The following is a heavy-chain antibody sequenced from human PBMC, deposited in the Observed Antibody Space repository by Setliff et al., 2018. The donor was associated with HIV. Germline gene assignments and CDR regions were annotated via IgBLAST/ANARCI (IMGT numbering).Heavy chain of an antibody. CDR3: ARRGGASSSWYDWYFDL. D-gene: IGHD6-13*01. V-gene: IGHV4-39*01. Sequence: PSETLSLTCTVSGGSISSSSYYWGWIRQPPGKGLEWIGSIYYSGGTYYNPSLKSRVTISVDTSKNQFSLKLSSVTAADTAVHYCARRGGASSSWYDWYFDLWGRGTLVTVSS. CDR1: GGSISSSSYY. J-gene: IGHJ2*01. CDR2: IYYSGGT.